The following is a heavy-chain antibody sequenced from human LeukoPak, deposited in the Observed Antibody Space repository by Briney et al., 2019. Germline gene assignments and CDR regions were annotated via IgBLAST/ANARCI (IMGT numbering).Heavy chain of an antibody. CDR1: GYTFTAY. V-gene: IGHV1-2*02. D-gene: IGHD2-2*01. CDR3: AREVLPAATYMDV. CDR2: INPNSGGT. Sequence: ASVKVSCKASGYTFTAYMHWVRQAPGQGLEWMGWINPNSGGTNYAQKFQGRVTMTRDTSISTAYMELSRLRSDDTAVYYCAREVLPAATYMDVWGKGTTVTISS. J-gene: IGHJ6*03.